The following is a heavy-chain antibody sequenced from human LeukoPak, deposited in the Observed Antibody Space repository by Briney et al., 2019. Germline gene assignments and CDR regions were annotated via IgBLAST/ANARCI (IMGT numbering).Heavy chain of an antibody. D-gene: IGHD3/OR15-3a*01. Sequence: SETLSLTCTVSGGSISSDSYFWGWIRQPPGKGLEWIGSISYSGNTYYNLSLKSRVTISVDTSKNQFPLKLSSVTAADTAVYYCARRMTYGKPYFDYWGQGTLVTVSS. CDR1: GGSISSDSYF. J-gene: IGHJ4*02. V-gene: IGHV4-39*01. CDR2: ISYSGNT. CDR3: ARRMTYGKPYFDY.